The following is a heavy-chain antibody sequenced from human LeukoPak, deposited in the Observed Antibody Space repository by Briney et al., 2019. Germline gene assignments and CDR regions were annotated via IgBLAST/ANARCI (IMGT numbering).Heavy chain of an antibody. J-gene: IGHJ6*02. Sequence: ASVKVSCKASGYTFTGYYMHWVRQAPGQGLEWMGWINPNSGGTNYAQKFQGRVTMTRDTSTSTAYMELRSLRSDDTAVYYCTRLYYYDSSGYYSYYYYGMDVWGQGTTVTVSS. CDR1: GYTFTGYY. D-gene: IGHD3-22*01. V-gene: IGHV1-2*02. CDR3: TRLYYYDSSGYYSYYYYGMDV. CDR2: INPNSGGT.